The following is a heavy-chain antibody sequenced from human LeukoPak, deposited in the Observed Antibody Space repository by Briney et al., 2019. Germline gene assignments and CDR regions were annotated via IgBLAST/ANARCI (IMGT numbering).Heavy chain of an antibody. CDR1: GDSVSSNSTA. D-gene: IGHD3-3*02. J-gene: IGHJ4*02. V-gene: IGHV6-1*01. Sequence: SQTLSLTCAISGDSVSSNSTAWNWIRQSPSRGLEWLGRTYYRSKWYNEYAVSVKSRININSDTSKNQFSLHLNSVTPEDTAVYYCAKGYSISYWSQGTLVTVSS. CDR3: AKGYSISY. CDR2: TYYRSKWYN.